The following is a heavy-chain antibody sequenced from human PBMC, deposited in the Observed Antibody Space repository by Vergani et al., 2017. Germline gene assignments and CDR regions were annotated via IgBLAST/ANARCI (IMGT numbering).Heavy chain of an antibody. CDR2: ISSSGSTI. Sequence: QVQLVESGGGLVKPGGSLRLSCAASGFTFSDYYMSWIRQAPGKGLEWVSYISSSGSTIYYADSVKGRFTVSRDNTKNTLYLQMNSLRAEDTAVYYCARETDTGSSVSYNYYAMDVWGQGTTVSVSS. J-gene: IGHJ6*02. D-gene: IGHD3-9*01. CDR3: ARETDTGSSVSYNYYAMDV. CDR1: GFTFSDYY. V-gene: IGHV3-11*04.